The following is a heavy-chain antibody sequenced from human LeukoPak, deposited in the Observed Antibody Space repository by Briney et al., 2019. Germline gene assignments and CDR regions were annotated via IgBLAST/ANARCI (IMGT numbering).Heavy chain of an antibody. V-gene: IGHV3-33*01. CDR1: GFSFNSYG. CDR3: ARGHDYGDFDY. J-gene: IGHJ4*02. D-gene: IGHD4-17*01. Sequence: GRSLRLSCAASGFSFNSYGMHWVRQAPGKGLEWVAVIWYDGSNKKYADSVKGRFTISRDNSKNTLFLQMNSLRADDTAVYYCARGHDYGDFDYWGQGTLVTVSS. CDR2: IWYDGSNK.